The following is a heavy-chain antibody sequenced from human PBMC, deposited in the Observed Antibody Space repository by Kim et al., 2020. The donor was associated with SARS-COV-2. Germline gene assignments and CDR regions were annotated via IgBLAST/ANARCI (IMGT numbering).Heavy chain of an antibody. Sequence: SETLSLTCTVSGGSISSYYWSWIRQPPGKGLEWIGYIYYSGSTNYNPSLKSRVTISVDTSKNQFSLKLSSVTAADTAVYYCARGGRITIFGVGPRDYGIDVWGQGTTVTVSS. CDR1: GGSISSYY. J-gene: IGHJ6*02. CDR2: IYYSGST. CDR3: ARGGRITIFGVGPRDYGIDV. V-gene: IGHV4-59*13. D-gene: IGHD3-3*01.